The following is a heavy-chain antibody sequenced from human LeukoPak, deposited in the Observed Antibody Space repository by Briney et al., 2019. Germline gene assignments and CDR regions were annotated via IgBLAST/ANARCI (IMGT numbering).Heavy chain of an antibody. V-gene: IGHV1-2*02. CDR1: GYTFTGYY. D-gene: IGHD3-22*01. J-gene: IGHJ3*02. Sequence: EASVKVSCKASGYTFTGYYMHWVRQAPGQGLEWMGWINPNSGGTNYAQKFQGRVTMTRDTSISTAYMELSRLRSDDTAVYYCARVLSQYYDSSGYYYDRIFDAFDIWGQGTMVTVSS. CDR3: ARVLSQYYDSSGYYYDRIFDAFDI. CDR2: INPNSGGT.